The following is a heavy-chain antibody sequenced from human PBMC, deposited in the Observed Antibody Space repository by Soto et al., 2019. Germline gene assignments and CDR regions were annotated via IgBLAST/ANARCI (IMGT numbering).Heavy chain of an antibody. CDR1: GDSINNYY. J-gene: IGHJ4*02. CDR2: IYYTGST. Sequence: SETLSLTCIVSGDSINNYYWSWIRQPPGKRLEWIAFIYYTGSTGYNPAFQSRASISVDRSRNQFSLRLSSVTTADTAVYYCARCRAYAEGLRWGQGTLVTVSS. D-gene: IGHD1-26*01. CDR3: ARCRAYAEGLR. V-gene: IGHV4-59*01.